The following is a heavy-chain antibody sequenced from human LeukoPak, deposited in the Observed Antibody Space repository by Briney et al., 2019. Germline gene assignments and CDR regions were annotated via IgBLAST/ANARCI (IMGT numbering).Heavy chain of an antibody. J-gene: IGHJ4*02. CDR2: IRGSGGSS. Sequence: GGSLRLSCAASGFTFSTYAMTWVRQAPGRGLEWVSTIRGSGGSSYYADSVKGRFTISRDISKNTLYLQMNNLRAEDTAVYYCARYCSGGNCYSGLVYWGQGTLVAVSS. V-gene: IGHV3-23*01. D-gene: IGHD2-15*01. CDR1: GFTFSTYA. CDR3: ARYCSGGNCYSGLVY.